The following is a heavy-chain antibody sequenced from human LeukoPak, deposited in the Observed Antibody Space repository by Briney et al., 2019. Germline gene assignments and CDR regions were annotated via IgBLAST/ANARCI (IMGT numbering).Heavy chain of an antibody. CDR1: GFTFSSYA. D-gene: IGHD3-3*01. Sequence: GGSLRLSCAASGFTFSSYAMSWVRQAPGKGLEWVSVIYSGGSTYYADSVKGRFTISRDNSKNTLYLQMNSLRAEDTAVYYCAHVLRYYYYGMDVWGQGTTVTVSS. V-gene: IGHV3-53*01. J-gene: IGHJ6*02. CDR3: AHVLRYYYYGMDV. CDR2: IYSGGST.